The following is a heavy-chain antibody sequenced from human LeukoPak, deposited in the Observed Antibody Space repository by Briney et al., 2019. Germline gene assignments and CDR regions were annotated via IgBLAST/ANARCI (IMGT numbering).Heavy chain of an antibody. Sequence: SETLSLTCAVYGGSFSGYYWSWIRQPPGKGLEWIGKINHSGSTNYNPSLKSRVTISVDTSKNQFSLKLSSVTAADTAVYYCARSSSWHPIDYWGQGTLVTVSS. CDR1: GGSFSGYY. V-gene: IGHV4-34*01. D-gene: IGHD6-13*01. CDR3: ARSSSWHPIDY. J-gene: IGHJ4*02. CDR2: INHSGST.